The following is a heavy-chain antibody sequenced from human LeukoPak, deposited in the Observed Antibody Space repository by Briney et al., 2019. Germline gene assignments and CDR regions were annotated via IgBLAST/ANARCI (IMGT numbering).Heavy chain of an antibody. CDR1: GDSVSSNSAA. V-gene: IGHV6-1*01. CDR3: ARDLYYYDSTSFDP. CDR2: TYYRSKWYN. D-gene: IGHD3-22*01. Sequence: SQTLSLTCAISGDSVSSNSAAWNWIRQSPSRDLEWLGRTYYRSKWYNDYAVSVKSRISINPDTSKNQFSLQLNSVTPEDTAVYYCARDLYYYDSTSFDPWGQGTLVTVSS. J-gene: IGHJ5*02.